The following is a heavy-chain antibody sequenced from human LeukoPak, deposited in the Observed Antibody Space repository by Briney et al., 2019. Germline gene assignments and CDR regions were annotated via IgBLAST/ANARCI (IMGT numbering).Heavy chain of an antibody. V-gene: IGHV3-48*04. D-gene: IGHD1-7*01. CDR1: GFTFGTSI. CDR3: ARGIWNYKGKWFDP. Sequence: GGSLRLSCAASGFTFGTSIMIWVRQTPGKGLEWISYISSSSTTIYYADSVKGRFTISRDDAKNSLYLQMSSLRAEDTAVYFCARGIWNYKGKWFDPWGQGTLVTVSS. J-gene: IGHJ5*02. CDR2: ISSSSTTI.